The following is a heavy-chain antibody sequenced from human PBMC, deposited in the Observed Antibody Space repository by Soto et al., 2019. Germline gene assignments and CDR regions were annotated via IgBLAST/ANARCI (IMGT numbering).Heavy chain of an antibody. CDR1: GGSVSSNTYS. CDR3: ARPHGGSSGWDNWFDP. J-gene: IGHJ5*02. D-gene: IGHD6-25*01. CDR2: IYSTDNT. Sequence: SETLSLTRTVSGGSVSSNTYSWGWLRQSPGKGLEWIGYIYSTDNTNYHPSLKSRVTISVDTSKNQFSLKLSSVTAADTAVYYCARPHGGSSGWDNWFDPWGQGTLVTVSS. V-gene: IGHV4-61*01.